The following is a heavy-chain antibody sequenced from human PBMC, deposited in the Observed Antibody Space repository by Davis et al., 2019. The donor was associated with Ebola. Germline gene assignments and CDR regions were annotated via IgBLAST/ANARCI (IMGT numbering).Heavy chain of an antibody. V-gene: IGHV3-7*01. J-gene: IGHJ4*02. CDR2: IKQDASEK. Sequence: GESLKISCAASGFTFSSYWMTWVRQAPHKGLEWVANIKQDASEKYYVDFVKGRFTISRDNAKNSLYLQMNSLRAEDTAVYYCARGGPWYDYIWGSYRYADWGQGTLVTVSS. CDR3: ARGGPWYDYIWGSYRYAD. D-gene: IGHD3-16*02. CDR1: GFTFSSYW.